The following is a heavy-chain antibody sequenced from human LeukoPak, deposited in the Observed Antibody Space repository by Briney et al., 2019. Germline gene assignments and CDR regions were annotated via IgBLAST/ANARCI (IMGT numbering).Heavy chain of an antibody. Sequence: GGSLRLSCAASGFIFSSYDMHWVRQAPGKGLEWVAVISYDGSNKYYADSVKGRFTISRDNSKNTLYLQMNGLRAEDTAVYYCAKVRGGVVPAASFDYWGQGTLVTVSS. V-gene: IGHV3-30*18. D-gene: IGHD2-2*01. CDR1: GFIFSSYD. CDR3: AKVRGGVVPAASFDY. CDR2: ISYDGSNK. J-gene: IGHJ4*02.